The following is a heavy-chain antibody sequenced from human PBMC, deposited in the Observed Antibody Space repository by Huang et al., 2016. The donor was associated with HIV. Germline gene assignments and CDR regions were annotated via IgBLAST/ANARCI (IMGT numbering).Heavy chain of an antibody. V-gene: IGHV4-34*01. J-gene: IGHJ4*02. Sequence: QVQLQQWGAGLLKPSETLSLTCAVYGGSFRNYYWSWLRQSPGKGLEWIGEINDCGRTNYNASLESRVTMSVDTSKNQFSLRLKSVTAADTAFYYCARGFSYGHFAFWGQGTLVTVSS. CDR3: ARGFSYGHFAF. D-gene: IGHD5-18*01. CDR2: INDCGRT. CDR1: GGSFRNYY.